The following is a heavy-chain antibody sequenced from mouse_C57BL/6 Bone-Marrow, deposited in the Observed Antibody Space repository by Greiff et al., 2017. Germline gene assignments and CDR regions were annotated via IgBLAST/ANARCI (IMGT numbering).Heavy chain of an antibody. Sequence: VQLQQPGAELVMPGASVKLSCKASGYTFTSYWMHWVKQRPGQGIEWIGEIDPSDSYTNYNQKFKGKSTLTVDKSSSTAYMQLSSLTSEDSAVYYCARKFKGAMDYWGQGTSVTVSS. V-gene: IGHV1-69*01. CDR2: IDPSDSYT. J-gene: IGHJ4*01. CDR3: ARKFKGAMDY. CDR1: GYTFTSYW.